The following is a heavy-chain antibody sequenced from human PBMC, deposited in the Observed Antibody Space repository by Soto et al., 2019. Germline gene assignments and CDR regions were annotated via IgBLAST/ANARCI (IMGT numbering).Heavy chain of an antibody. CDR3: ARDGDYYDFWSGYAGYYYFYGMDV. CDR1: GFTFSSYS. Sequence: GGSLRLSCAASGFTFSSYSMNWVRQAPGKGLEWVSSISSSSSYIYYADSVKGRFTISRDNSKNTLYLQMNSLRAEDTAVYYCARDGDYYDFWSGYAGYYYFYGMDVWGQGTTVTVSS. CDR2: ISSSSSYI. J-gene: IGHJ6*02. D-gene: IGHD3-3*01. V-gene: IGHV3-21*01.